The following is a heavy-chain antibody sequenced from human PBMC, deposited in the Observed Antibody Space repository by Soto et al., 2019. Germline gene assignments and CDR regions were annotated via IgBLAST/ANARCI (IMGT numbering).Heavy chain of an antibody. D-gene: IGHD6-19*01. Sequence: PGGSLRLSCTASGFTFGDYAMSWFRQAPGKGLEWVGFIRSKAYGGTTEYAASVKGRFTISRDDSKSIAYLQMNSLKTEDTAVYYCTRSNGIAVAGPYYYGMDVWGQGTTVTVSS. CDR3: TRSNGIAVAGPYYYGMDV. V-gene: IGHV3-49*03. CDR2: IRSKAYGGTT. J-gene: IGHJ6*02. CDR1: GFTFGDYA.